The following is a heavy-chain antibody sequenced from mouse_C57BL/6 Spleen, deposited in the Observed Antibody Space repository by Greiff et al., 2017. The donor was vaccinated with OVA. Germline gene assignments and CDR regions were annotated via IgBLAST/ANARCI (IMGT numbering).Heavy chain of an antibody. CDR1: GYTFTSYW. Sequence: VQLQQSGTELVKPGASVKLSCKASGYTFTSYWMHWVKQRPGQGLEWIGNINPSNGGTNYNEKFKSKATLTVDKSSSTAYMQLSSLTSEDSAVYYCARWDGPWPDFAYWGQGTLVTVSA. V-gene: IGHV1-53*01. D-gene: IGHD2-3*01. CDR3: ARWDGPWPDFAY. J-gene: IGHJ3*01. CDR2: INPSNGGT.